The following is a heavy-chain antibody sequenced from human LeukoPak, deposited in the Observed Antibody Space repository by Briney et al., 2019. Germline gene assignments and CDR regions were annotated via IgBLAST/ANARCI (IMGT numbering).Heavy chain of an antibody. CDR2: INPNSGGT. J-gene: IGHJ5*02. CDR1: GYTFTGYY. Sequence: ASVKVSCKASGYTFTGYYMHWVRQASGQGLEWMGWINPNSGGTNYAQKFQGRVTMTTDTSTSTAYMELRSLRSDDTAVYYCASDSDSSGYSTSFTWGQGTLVTVSS. V-gene: IGHV1-2*02. D-gene: IGHD3-22*01. CDR3: ASDSDSSGYSTSFT.